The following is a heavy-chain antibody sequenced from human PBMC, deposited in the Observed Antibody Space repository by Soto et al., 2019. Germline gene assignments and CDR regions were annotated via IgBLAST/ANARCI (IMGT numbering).Heavy chain of an antibody. V-gene: IGHV3-23*01. CDR2: VSASGDTT. CDR1: GLIFSDYR. J-gene: IGHJ6*03. CDR3: AQGDISSYSFMGV. Sequence: EVQLLESGGDLVQPGGSLRLSCAASGLIFSDYRMSWVRQAPGQGLQWVSAVSASGDTTHYADSVKGRFTISRDNSENTLSLQMNSLRAEDTGVYYCAQGDISSYSFMGVWGKGTTVTVSS. D-gene: IGHD2-21*01.